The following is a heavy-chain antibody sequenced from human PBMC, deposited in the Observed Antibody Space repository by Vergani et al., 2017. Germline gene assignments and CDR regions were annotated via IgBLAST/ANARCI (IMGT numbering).Heavy chain of an antibody. Sequence: QVQLVESGGGVVQPGRSLRLSCAASGFTFSSYGMHWVRQAPGKGLEWVAVISYDESNKYYADSVKGRFTISRDNSKNTLYLQMNSLRAEDTAVYYCATLKGSPWELLDAFEIWGQGTMVTVSS. V-gene: IGHV3-30*03. D-gene: IGHD1-26*01. J-gene: IGHJ3*02. CDR1: GFTFSSYG. CDR3: ATLKGSPWELLDAFEI. CDR2: ISYDESNK.